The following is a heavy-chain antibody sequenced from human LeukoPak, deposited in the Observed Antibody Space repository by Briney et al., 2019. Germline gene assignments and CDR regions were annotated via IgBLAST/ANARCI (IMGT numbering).Heavy chain of an antibody. CDR3: ARDWSHGSGSYLPLYYYYGMDV. D-gene: IGHD3-10*01. J-gene: IGHJ6*02. Sequence: GRSLRLSCAASGFTFSSYGMHWVRQAPGKGLEWVAVIWYDGSNKYYADSVKGRFTISRDNSKNTLYLQMNSLRAEDTAVYYCARDWSHGSGSYLPLYYYYGMDVWGQGTTVTVSS. V-gene: IGHV3-33*01. CDR1: GFTFSSYG. CDR2: IWYDGSNK.